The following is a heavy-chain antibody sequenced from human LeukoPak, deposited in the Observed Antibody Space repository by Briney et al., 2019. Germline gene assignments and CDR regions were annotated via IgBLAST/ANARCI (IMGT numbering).Heavy chain of an antibody. CDR3: TRDWVDGGNLRYLFDP. Sequence: SETLSLTCTVSGASITNYFWSWVRQPAGKGLEWIGRIYGSGSTNYNPSLQSRVTVSGDTSKTQFSLRLTSVTAADTAIYYCTRDWVDGGNLRYLFDPWGPGILVTVS. CDR2: IYGSGST. CDR1: GASITNYF. J-gene: IGHJ5*02. V-gene: IGHV4-4*07. D-gene: IGHD4-23*01.